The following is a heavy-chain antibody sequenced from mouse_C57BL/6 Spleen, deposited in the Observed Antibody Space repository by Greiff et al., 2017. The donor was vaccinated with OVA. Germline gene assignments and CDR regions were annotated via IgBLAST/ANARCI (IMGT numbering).Heavy chain of an antibody. Sequence: EVMLVESGGGLVQPGGSMKLSCVASGFTFSNYWMNWVRQSPEKGLEWVAQIRLKSDNYATHYAESVKGRFTISRDDSKSSVYLQMNNLRAEDTGIYYCTRWLDGFAYWGQGTLVTVSA. CDR1: GFTFSNYW. V-gene: IGHV6-3*01. CDR3: TRWLDGFAY. D-gene: IGHD2-3*01. CDR2: IRLKSDNYAT. J-gene: IGHJ3*01.